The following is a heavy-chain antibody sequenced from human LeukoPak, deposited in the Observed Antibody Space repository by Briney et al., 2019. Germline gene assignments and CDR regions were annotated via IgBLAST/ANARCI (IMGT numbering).Heavy chain of an antibody. V-gene: IGHV3-30*03. J-gene: IGHJ3*02. CDR1: GFTFSAYS. CDR2: ISYDGSNK. Sequence: GGSLRLSCAASGFTFSAYSMIWVRQAPGKGLVWVAVISYDGSNKYYADSVKGRFTISRDNSKNTLYLQMNSLRAEDTAVYYCARSIAVAGTAPGAFDIWGQGTMVTVSS. CDR3: ARSIAVAGTAPGAFDI. D-gene: IGHD6-19*01.